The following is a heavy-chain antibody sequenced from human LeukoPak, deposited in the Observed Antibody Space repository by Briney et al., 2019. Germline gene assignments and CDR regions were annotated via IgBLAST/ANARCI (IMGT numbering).Heavy chain of an antibody. CDR1: GGSISSYY. V-gene: IGHV4-4*07. CDR2: IYTSGST. Sequence: PSETLSLTCTVSGGSISSYYWSWIRQPAGKGLEWIGRIYTSGSTNYNPSLKSRVTMSVDTSKNQFSLKLSSVTAADTAVYYYAXXGXXXXVLYYYYYYMDVWGKGTTVTVSS. J-gene: IGHJ6*03. CDR3: AXXGXXXXVLYYYYYYMDV.